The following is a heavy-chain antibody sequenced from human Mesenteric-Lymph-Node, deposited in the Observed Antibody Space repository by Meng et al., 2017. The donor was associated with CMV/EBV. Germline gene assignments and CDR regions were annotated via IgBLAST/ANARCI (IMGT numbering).Heavy chain of an antibody. CDR1: DGSFSGYY. CDR3: ARRKSRVVVATLDY. Sequence: VYDGSFSGYYWSWIRQPAGKGLGWIGKINHSGSTNYNPSLKSRVTISVDTSKNQFSLKLSSVTAADTAVYYCARRKSRVVVATLDYWGQGTLVTVSS. J-gene: IGHJ4*02. D-gene: IGHD2-15*01. CDR2: INHSGST. V-gene: IGHV4-34*01.